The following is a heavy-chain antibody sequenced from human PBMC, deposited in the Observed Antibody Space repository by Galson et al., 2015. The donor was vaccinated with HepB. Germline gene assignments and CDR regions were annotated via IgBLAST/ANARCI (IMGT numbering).Heavy chain of an antibody. Sequence: SLRLSCAATGFTFSSLGMTWVRQAPGKGLECVAAIGVNARRTDYADSVEGRLTISRDNSRNMLYPQMNNLRAEDTAVYYCAKGTTDVDYWGQGTLVTVSS. V-gene: IGHV3-23*01. CDR3: AKGTTDVDY. CDR1: GFTFSSLG. CDR2: IGVNARRT. J-gene: IGHJ4*02. D-gene: IGHD1-1*01.